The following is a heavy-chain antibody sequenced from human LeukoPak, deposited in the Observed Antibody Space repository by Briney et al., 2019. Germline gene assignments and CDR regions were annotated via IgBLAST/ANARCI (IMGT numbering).Heavy chain of an antibody. Sequence: GASVKVSCKASGYTFTGYYMHWVRQAPGQGLEWMGRINPNSGGTNYAQKFQGRVTMTRDTSISTAYMELSRLRSDDTAVYYCARVGYCSSTSCYTPNYYHYYGMDVWGQGTTVTVSS. D-gene: IGHD2-2*02. CDR1: GYTFTGYY. CDR3: ARVGYCSSTSCYTPNYYHYYGMDV. V-gene: IGHV1-2*06. CDR2: INPNSGGT. J-gene: IGHJ6*02.